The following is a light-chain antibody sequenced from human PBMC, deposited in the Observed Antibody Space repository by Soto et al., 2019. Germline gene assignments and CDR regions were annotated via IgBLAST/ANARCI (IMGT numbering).Light chain of an antibody. CDR3: AAWDDSLKGWV. CDR2: SNT. Sequence: QSVLTKPPSASGTPGQRVTLSCSGSSSNIGSNTVNWYQQLPGTAPKLLIYSNTQRPSGVPDRFSGSKSGTSASLAINGLQSEDEADYYCAAWDDSLKGWVFGGGTKLTVL. V-gene: IGLV1-44*01. J-gene: IGLJ3*02. CDR1: SSNIGSNT.